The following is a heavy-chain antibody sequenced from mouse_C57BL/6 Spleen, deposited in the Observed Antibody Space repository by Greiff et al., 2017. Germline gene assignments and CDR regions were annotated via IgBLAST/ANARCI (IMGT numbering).Heavy chain of an antibody. J-gene: IGHJ2*01. CDR3: ARQLRDFDY. CDR1: GFTFSSYT. CDR2: ISGGGGNT. Sequence: EVQLVESGGGLVKPGGSLKLSCAASGFTFSSYTMTWVRQTPEKRLEWVATISGGGGNTYYPDSVKGRFTISRDNAKNTLYLQKSSLRSEDTALYYCARQLRDFDYWGQGTTLTVSS. V-gene: IGHV5-9*01.